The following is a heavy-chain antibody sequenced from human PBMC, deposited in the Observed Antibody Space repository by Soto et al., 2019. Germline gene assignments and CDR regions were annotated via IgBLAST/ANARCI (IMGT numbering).Heavy chain of an antibody. CDR1: GDPITASYSN. Sequence: GPGPCPSSETLSLTCTVSGDPITASYSNWAWIRQPPGKGLEWIGTFYYSGTTSQNPPLRSRITVSGDTSRNQFPLNLRSVTAADSGVYYCAKLVRDDVRRSDLDPWGQGTLVTVSS. CDR3: AKLVRDDVRRSDLDP. D-gene: IGHD3-10*02. V-gene: IGHV4-39*01. J-gene: IGHJ5*02. CDR2: FYYSGTT.